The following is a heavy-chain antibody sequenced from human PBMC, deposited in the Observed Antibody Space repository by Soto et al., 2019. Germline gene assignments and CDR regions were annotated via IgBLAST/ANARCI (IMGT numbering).Heavy chain of an antibody. CDR1: GFTFSSYA. J-gene: IGHJ5*02. V-gene: IGHV3-7*01. CDR3: AKSNWFDP. Sequence: GGSLRLSCSASGFTFSSYAMHWVRQAPGKGLEWVANIKEDGSDKYYVDSVMGRFTISRDNAKNTLYLQMNSLRAEDTAVYYCAKSNWFDPWGQGSLVTVSS. CDR2: IKEDGSDK.